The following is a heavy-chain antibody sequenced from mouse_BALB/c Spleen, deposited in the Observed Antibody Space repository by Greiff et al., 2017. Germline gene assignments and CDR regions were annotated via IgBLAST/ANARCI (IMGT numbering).Heavy chain of an antibody. D-gene: IGHD2-12*01. CDR1: GFSLTSYG. CDR2: IWAGGST. Sequence: VHLVESGPGLVAPSQSLSITCTVSGFSLTSYGVHWVRQPPGKGLEWLGVIWAGGSTNYNSALMSRLSISKDNSKSQVFLKMNSLQANDTAIYYCGYGYAMDYWGQGTSVTVSS. CDR3: GYGYAMDY. J-gene: IGHJ4*01. V-gene: IGHV2-9*02.